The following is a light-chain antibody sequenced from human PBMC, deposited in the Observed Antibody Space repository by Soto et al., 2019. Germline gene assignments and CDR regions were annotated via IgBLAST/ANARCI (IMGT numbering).Light chain of an antibody. Sequence: QAVVTQEPSLTVSPGGTVTLTCALTTGAVTSDYYPNWFQRRPGQALRTLIYRTSNKHSWTPARFSGSLLGGKAALTMSGVQPEDEADYYCVLLYGGAWVFGGGTKLTVL. CDR3: VLLYGGAWV. J-gene: IGLJ3*02. CDR1: TGAVTSDYY. CDR2: RTS. V-gene: IGLV7-43*01.